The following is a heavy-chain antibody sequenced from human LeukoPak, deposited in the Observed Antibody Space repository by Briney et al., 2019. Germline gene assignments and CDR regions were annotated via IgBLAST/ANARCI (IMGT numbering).Heavy chain of an antibody. D-gene: IGHD6-19*01. CDR3: ARDNSGSLEMDSFDY. CDR1: GFTFSDYY. Sequence: GGSLRLSCAASGFTFSDYYMSWLRQAPGKGLEWVSYISSSGSTIHHADSVKGRFTISRDNAKNSLYLQMNSLRAEDTAVYYCARDNSGSLEMDSFDYWGQGTLVTVSS. J-gene: IGHJ4*02. CDR2: ISSSGSTI. V-gene: IGHV3-11*01.